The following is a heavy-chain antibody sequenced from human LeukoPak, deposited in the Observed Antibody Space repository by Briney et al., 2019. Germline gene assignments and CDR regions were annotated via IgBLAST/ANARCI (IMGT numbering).Heavy chain of an antibody. J-gene: IGHJ4*02. D-gene: IGHD1-1*01. CDR3: ARARFNSYDY. V-gene: IGHV3-48*01. CDR1: GFTFSSYN. CDR2: ITSSSRTI. Sequence: GGSLRLSCAASGFTFSSYNMNWVRQAPGKGLEWVSYITSSSRTIYYADSVKGRFTISRDNAKNSLYLQMDSLRAEDTAVYYCARARFNSYDYWGQGTLVTVSS.